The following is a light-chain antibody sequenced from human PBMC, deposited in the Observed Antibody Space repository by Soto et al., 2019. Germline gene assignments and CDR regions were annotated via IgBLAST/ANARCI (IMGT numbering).Light chain of an antibody. CDR3: QQYYSTPRT. J-gene: IGKJ1*01. CDR1: QSVLYSSNNKNY. CDR2: WAS. Sequence: DIVMTQSPDSLAVSLGERATINCKSSQSVLYSSNNKNYLAWYQQKPGQPPKLLIYWASTRESGVPDRFSGSGAGTDFTLTISSLQAEDVAVYYCQQYYSTPRTFGHGNKVEIK. V-gene: IGKV4-1*01.